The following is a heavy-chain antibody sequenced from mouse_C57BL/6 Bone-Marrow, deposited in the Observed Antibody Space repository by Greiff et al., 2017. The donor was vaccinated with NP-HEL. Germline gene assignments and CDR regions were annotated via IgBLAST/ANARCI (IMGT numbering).Heavy chain of an antibody. CDR3: ARYYYGSSYDAMDY. Sequence: QVQLQQSGAALVRPGTSVKVSCKASGYAFTNYLIEWVKQRPGQGLEWIGVINPGRGGTNYTEKFKGKATLPADKSSSTAYMQLSSLTSEDSAVYFCARYYYGSSYDAMDYWGQGPSVTVSS. V-gene: IGHV1-54*01. J-gene: IGHJ4*01. CDR2: INPGRGGT. CDR1: GYAFTNYL. D-gene: IGHD1-1*01.